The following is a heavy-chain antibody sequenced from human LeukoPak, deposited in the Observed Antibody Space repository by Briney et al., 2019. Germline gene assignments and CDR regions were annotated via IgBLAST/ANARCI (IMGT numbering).Heavy chain of an antibody. Sequence: ASVKVSCKASGYTFTSYGISWVRQAPGQGLEWMGWISAYNGNTNSPQKLQGRVTMTTDTSTSTAYMELRSLRSDDTAVYYCALTMVRGVIIPFDYWGQGTLVTVSS. V-gene: IGHV1-18*01. J-gene: IGHJ4*02. CDR3: ALTMVRGVIIPFDY. CDR2: ISAYNGNT. D-gene: IGHD3-10*01. CDR1: GYTFTSYG.